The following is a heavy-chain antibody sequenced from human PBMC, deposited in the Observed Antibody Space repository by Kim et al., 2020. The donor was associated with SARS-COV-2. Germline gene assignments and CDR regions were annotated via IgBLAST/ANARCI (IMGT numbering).Heavy chain of an antibody. V-gene: IGHV4-4*07. J-gene: IGHJ6*02. CDR1: GGSISSYY. D-gene: IGHD6-19*01. CDR3: ASSGWYAPYYYGMDV. Sequence: SETLSLTCTVSGGSISSYYWSWIRQPAGKGLEWIGRIYTSGSTNYNPSLKSRVTMSVDTSKNQFSLKLSSVTAADTAVYYCASSGWYAPYYYGMDVWGQGTTVTVSS. CDR2: IYTSGST.